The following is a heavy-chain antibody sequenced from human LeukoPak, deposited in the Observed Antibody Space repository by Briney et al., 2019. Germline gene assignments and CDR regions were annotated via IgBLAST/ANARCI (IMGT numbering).Heavy chain of an antibody. J-gene: IGHJ4*02. CDR3: ARHVVSRELFDY. D-gene: IGHD1-26*01. CDR2: IYYSGST. Sequence: SETLSLTCTVSGGSISSSSYYWGWIRQPPGKGLEWIGSIYYSGSTYYNPSLKSRVTISVDTSKNQFSLKLSSVTAADTAVYYCARHVVSRELFDYWGQGTLVTVSS. CDR1: GGSISSSSYY. V-gene: IGHV4-39*01.